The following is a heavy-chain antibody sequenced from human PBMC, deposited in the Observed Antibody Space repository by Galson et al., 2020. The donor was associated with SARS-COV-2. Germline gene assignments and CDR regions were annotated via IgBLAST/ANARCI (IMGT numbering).Heavy chain of an antibody. CDR1: GFTVSNNY. CDR3: ARAYGSGNYYNTNWYFDL. V-gene: IGHV3-66*01. Sequence: GSLRLSCAASGFTVSNNYINWVRQAPGKGLEWVSVIFSGGNTYYADSVKGRFTISRDNSKNTLYLQMNRLRAEDTAVYYCARAYGSGNYYNTNWYFDLWGRGTLVTVSS. J-gene: IGHJ2*01. D-gene: IGHD3-10*01. CDR2: IFSGGNT.